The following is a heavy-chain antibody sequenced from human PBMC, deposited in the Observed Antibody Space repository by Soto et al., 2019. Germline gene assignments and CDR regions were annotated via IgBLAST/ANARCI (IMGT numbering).Heavy chain of an antibody. D-gene: IGHD6-13*01. CDR3: AKRSPYSSGWYSPIFDY. CDR2: ISESGGST. V-gene: IGHV3-23*01. J-gene: IGHJ4*02. Sequence: GGSLRLSCAASGFSFSDYAMSWVRQAPGKGLEWVSVISESGGSTHYADSVRGRFTVSRDNSKNSLSLRMNSLIDEDTVVYFCAKRSPYSSGWYSPIFDYWGQGA. CDR1: GFSFSDYA.